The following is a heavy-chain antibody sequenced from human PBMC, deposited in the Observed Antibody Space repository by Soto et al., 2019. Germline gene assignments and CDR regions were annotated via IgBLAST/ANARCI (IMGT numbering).Heavy chain of an antibody. J-gene: IGHJ6*02. CDR3: AKGPAIILVQAGMSYYYGMGV. Sequence: QVQLVESGGGVVQPGRSLRLSCAASGFTFSGYGMHWVRQAPGDGLEWVALISYDGSNKYYADSVKGRFTISRDNSKNTLYMKMKSLRTEDTAVYYCAKGPAIILVQAGMSYYYGMGVWGQETTVPVSS. V-gene: IGHV3-30*18. CDR2: ISYDGSNK. D-gene: IGHD2-2*01. CDR1: GFTFSGYG.